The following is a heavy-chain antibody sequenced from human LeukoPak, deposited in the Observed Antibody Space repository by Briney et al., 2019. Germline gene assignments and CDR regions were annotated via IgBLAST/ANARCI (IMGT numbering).Heavy chain of an antibody. CDR2: ISGSGGST. J-gene: IGHJ4*02. Sequence: GPLRPPCGAPGFHFKSYGMNWARQAPGKGPEWVSAISGSGGSTYYADSVKGRFTISRDNSKNTLYLQMNSLRAEDTAVYYCAKGIAAPSPFDYWGQGTLVTVSS. CDR1: GFHFKSYG. CDR3: AKGIAAPSPFDY. V-gene: IGHV3-23*01. D-gene: IGHD6-13*01.